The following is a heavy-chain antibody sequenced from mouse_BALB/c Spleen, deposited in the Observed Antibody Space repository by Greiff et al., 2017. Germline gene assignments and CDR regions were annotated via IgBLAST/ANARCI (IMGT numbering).Heavy chain of an antibody. V-gene: IGHV1-69*02. D-gene: IGHD2-4*01. CDR3: TRSEGSTMITTVDY. J-gene: IGHJ2*01. CDR1: GYTFTSYW. Sequence: QVQLQQSGAELVRPGASVKLSCKASGYTFTSYWINWVKQRPGQGLEWIGNIYPSDSYTNYNQKFKDKATLTVDKSSSTAYMQLSSPTSEDSAVYYCTRSEGSTMITTVDYWGQGTTLTVSS. CDR2: IYPSDSYT.